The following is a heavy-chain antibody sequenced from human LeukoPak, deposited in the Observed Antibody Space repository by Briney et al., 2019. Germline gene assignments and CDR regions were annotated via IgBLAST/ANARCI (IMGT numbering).Heavy chain of an antibody. CDR2: IYYSGST. CDR1: GGSISSGGYY. CDR3: ARGTCSGGSCFGVTDAFDI. Sequence: PSQTLSLTCTVSGGSISSGGYYWSWIRQHPGKGREWIGYIYYSGSTYYSPSLKSRVTVSVDTSENQFSLKLSSVTAADTAVYYCARGTCSGGSCFGVTDAFDIWGRGTMVTVSS. V-gene: IGHV4-31*03. J-gene: IGHJ3*02. D-gene: IGHD2-15*01.